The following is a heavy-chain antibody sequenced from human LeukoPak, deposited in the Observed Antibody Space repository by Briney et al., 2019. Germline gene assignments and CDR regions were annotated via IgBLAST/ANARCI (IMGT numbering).Heavy chain of an antibody. CDR1: GYTFTNYW. D-gene: IGHD3-10*01. V-gene: IGHV5-51*01. CDR2: IYPGDSET. Sequence: GESLKISCKGSGYTFTNYWIGWVRQMPGKGLEWMGIIYPGDSETRYSPSFQGQVTVSADKSITTAYVHWNSLQASDTAMYYCARHHYSGSGTYYIGDAFDIWGQGTMVTVSS. J-gene: IGHJ3*02. CDR3: ARHHYSGSGTYYIGDAFDI.